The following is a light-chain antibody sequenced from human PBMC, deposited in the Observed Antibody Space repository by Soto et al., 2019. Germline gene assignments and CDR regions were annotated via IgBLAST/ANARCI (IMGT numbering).Light chain of an antibody. Sequence: QSALTQPGSVSGSPGQSITISCTGTSTDVGLYNYVSWYQQHPGKAPKVLIYEVTNRPSGVSTRFSGSKSGNTASLTISGLQAEDEADYYCCSFTTGNTAYVFGTGTKLTVL. V-gene: IGLV2-14*01. CDR2: EVT. CDR1: STDVGLYNY. CDR3: CSFTTGNTAYV. J-gene: IGLJ1*01.